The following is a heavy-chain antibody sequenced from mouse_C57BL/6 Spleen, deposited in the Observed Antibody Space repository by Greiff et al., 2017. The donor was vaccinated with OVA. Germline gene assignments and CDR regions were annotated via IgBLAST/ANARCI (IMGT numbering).Heavy chain of an antibody. J-gene: IGHJ4*01. Sequence: EVQGVESGGDLVKPGGSLKLSCAASGFTFSSYGMSWVRQTPDKRLEWVATISSGGSYTYYPDSVKGRFTISRDNAKNPLYLQMSSLKSENTAMYYCARLVYYSNFYAMDYWGQGTSVTVSS. CDR3: ARLVYYSNFYAMDY. D-gene: IGHD2-5*01. V-gene: IGHV5-6*01. CDR2: ISSGGSYT. CDR1: GFTFSSYG.